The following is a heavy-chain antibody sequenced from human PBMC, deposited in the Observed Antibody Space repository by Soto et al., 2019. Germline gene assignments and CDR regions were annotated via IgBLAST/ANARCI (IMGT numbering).Heavy chain of an antibody. D-gene: IGHD6-13*01. CDR1: SDSISSYY. CDR3: ARGTSWQLPFDY. Sequence: SETLSLTCTVSSDSISSYYWSWIRQPPGKRLEWIGYISYSGSTDYNPYLKSRVTISGDTSKNQFSLKVSSVTAADTAVYYCARGTSWQLPFDYWGQGTLGTVSS. J-gene: IGHJ4*02. V-gene: IGHV4-59*01. CDR2: ISYSGST.